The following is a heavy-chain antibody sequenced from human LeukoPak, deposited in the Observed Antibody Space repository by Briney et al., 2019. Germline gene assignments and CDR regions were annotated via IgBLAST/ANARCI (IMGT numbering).Heavy chain of an antibody. D-gene: IGHD2-2*01. Sequence: ASVKVSCKASGYTFTSYYVHWVRQAPGQGLEWMGIINPSGGSTSYAQKFQGRVTMTRDTSTSTVYMELSSLRSEDTAVYYCARGEDIVVVPAAMAFDYWGQGTLVTVSS. V-gene: IGHV1-46*03. CDR1: GYTFTSYY. CDR3: ARGEDIVVVPAAMAFDY. J-gene: IGHJ4*02. CDR2: INPSGGST.